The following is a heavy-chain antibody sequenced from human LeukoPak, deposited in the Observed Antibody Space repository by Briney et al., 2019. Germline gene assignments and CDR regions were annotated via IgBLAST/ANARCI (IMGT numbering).Heavy chain of an antibody. D-gene: IGHD3-9*01. CDR2: IYYSGST. V-gene: IGHV4-30-4*01. CDR1: GGSISSGDYY. Sequence: PSQTLSLTCTVSGGSISSGDYYWSWIRQPPGKGLEWIGYIYYSGSTYYNPSLKSRVTISVDTSKNQFSLKLSSVTAADTAVYYCARGDYDILTGYPHLFDYWGQGTLVTVSS. J-gene: IGHJ4*02. CDR3: ARGDYDILTGYPHLFDY.